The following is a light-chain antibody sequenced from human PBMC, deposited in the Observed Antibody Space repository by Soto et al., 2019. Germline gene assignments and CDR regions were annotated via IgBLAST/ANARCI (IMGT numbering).Light chain of an antibody. Sequence: QPVLTQPPSASGTPGQRVTISCSGSSYNIGSNYVSWYQHLPGAAPKHLIYRSDQRPSGVPDRFSGSKSGTAASLAISVLRSEDEADDFCAGRYYSLSGHLVFGGGTKLTVL. V-gene: IGLV1-47*01. J-gene: IGLJ2*01. CDR2: RSD. CDR3: AGRYYSLSGHLV. CDR1: SYNIGSNY.